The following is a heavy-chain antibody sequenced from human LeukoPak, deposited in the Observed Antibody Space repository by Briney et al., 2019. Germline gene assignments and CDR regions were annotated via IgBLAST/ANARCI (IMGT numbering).Heavy chain of an antibody. CDR3: ARVESGYDEHWFDP. V-gene: IGHV1-69*06. CDR1: GGTFSSYA. D-gene: IGHD5-12*01. J-gene: IGHJ5*02. Sequence: SVKVSCKASGGTFSSYAISWVRQAPGQGLEWMGGIIPIFGTANYAQKFQGRVTITADKSTSTAYMELNSLRVEDTAVYYCARVESGYDEHWFDPWGQGTLVTVSS. CDR2: IIPIFGTA.